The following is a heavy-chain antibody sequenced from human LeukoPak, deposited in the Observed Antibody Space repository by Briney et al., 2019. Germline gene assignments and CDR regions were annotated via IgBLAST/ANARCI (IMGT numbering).Heavy chain of an antibody. Sequence: SETLSLTCTVSGGSISSYYWSWIRQPAGKGLEWIGRIYTSGSTNYNPSLKSRVTMSVDTSKNQFSLKLSSVTAADTAVYYCARGPPASDIVVVPAASSPFDYWGQGTLVTVSS. CDR1: GGSISSYY. CDR2: IYTSGST. D-gene: IGHD2-2*01. V-gene: IGHV4-4*07. CDR3: ARGPPASDIVVVPAASSPFDY. J-gene: IGHJ4*02.